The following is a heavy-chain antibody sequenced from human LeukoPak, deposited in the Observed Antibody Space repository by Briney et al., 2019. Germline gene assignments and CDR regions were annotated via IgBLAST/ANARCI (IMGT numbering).Heavy chain of an antibody. D-gene: IGHD5-18*01. CDR2: INHFGRT. CDR3: ARSYRAHQTLYSSHFFDY. CDR1: GGSFSGYY. V-gene: IGHV4-34*01. Sequence: SETLSLTCAVYGGSFSGYYWNWIRQPLGKGLEWIGEINHFGRTKYNPSLKSRVTISGDTSKNQFSLKINSLTAADTAVYYCARSYRAHQTLYSSHFFDYWGQGTLVTVSS. J-gene: IGHJ4*02.